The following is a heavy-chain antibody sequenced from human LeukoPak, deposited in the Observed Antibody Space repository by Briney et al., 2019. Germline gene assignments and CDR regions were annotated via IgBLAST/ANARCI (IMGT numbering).Heavy chain of an antibody. J-gene: IGHJ6*02. D-gene: IGHD5-12*01. CDR1: GFTFSSDG. V-gene: IGHV3-21*01. CDR2: IGRSPSYI. CDR3: ARLTSYNHDYSGRYGLDV. Sequence: GGSLRLSCGASGFTFSSDGMNWVRQAPGKGLEWVSSIGRSPSYIYYADSVKGRFTISRDNAKDSLDLQMNSLRAEDTAVYYCARLTSYNHDYSGRYGLDVWGQGTTVTVSS.